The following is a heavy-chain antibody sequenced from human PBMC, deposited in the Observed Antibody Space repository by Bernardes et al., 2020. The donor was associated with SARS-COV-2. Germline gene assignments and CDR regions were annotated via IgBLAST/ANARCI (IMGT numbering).Heavy chain of an antibody. J-gene: IGHJ2*01. D-gene: IGHD3-3*01. Sequence: GGSLRLSCAASGFTFSSYSMNWVRQAPGKGLEWVSSISSSSSYIYYADSVKGRFTISRDNAKNSLYLQMNSLRAEDTAMYYCARDRYDFWSGYFGYFDLWGRGTLVTVSS. V-gene: IGHV3-21*01. CDR1: GFTFSSYS. CDR2: ISSSSSYI. CDR3: ARDRYDFWSGYFGYFDL.